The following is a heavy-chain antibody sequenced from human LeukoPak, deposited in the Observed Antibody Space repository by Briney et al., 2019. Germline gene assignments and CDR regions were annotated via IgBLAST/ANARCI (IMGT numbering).Heavy chain of an antibody. V-gene: IGHV4-34*01. CDR2: INHSGST. J-gene: IGHJ5*02. CDR3: ASVTVPKGSWFDP. CDR1: GGSFSGHY. D-gene: IGHD3-10*01. Sequence: KPSETLSLTCAVYGGSFSGHYWSWIRQPPGKGLEWIGEINHSGSTNYNPSLKSRVTISVDTSKKQFSLKLSSVTAADTAVYYCASVTVPKGSWFDPWGQGTLVTVSS.